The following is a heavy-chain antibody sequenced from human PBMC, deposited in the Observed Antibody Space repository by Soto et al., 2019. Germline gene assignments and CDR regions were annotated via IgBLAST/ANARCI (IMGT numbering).Heavy chain of an antibody. CDR3: ARDQNYDSSGYYPSYGMDV. J-gene: IGHJ6*02. Sequence: SETLSLTCTVSGGSISSGDYYWSWIRQPPGKGLEWIGYIYYSGSTYYNPSLKSRVTISVDTSKNQFSLKLSSVTAAGTAVYYCARDQNYDSSGYYPSYGMDVWGQGTTVTVSS. D-gene: IGHD3-22*01. CDR1: GGSISSGDYY. CDR2: IYYSGST. V-gene: IGHV4-30-4*01.